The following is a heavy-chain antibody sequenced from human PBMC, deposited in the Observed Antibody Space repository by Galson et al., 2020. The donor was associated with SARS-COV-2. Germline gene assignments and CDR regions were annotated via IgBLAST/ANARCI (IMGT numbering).Heavy chain of an antibody. CDR3: ARGDYVWGSYRA. J-gene: IGHJ4*02. CDR2: IYYSVST. CDR1: GGSKSSYY. D-gene: IGHD3-16*02. Sequence: SETLSLSCTVPGGSKSSYYWSWIRQPPGKGLEWIGYIYYSVSTNYNPSLKSRVTISVDTSKNQFSLKLRSVTAADTAVYYCARGDYVWGSYRAWGQGTLVTVSS. V-gene: IGHV4-59*01.